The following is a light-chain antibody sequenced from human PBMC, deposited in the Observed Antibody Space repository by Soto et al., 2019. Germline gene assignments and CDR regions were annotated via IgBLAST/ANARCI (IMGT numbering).Light chain of an antibody. CDR2: GAS. CDR1: QSISSSY. CDR3: QQYNSSPRT. V-gene: IGKV3-20*01. J-gene: IGKJ1*01. Sequence: EIVLTQSPGTLSLSPGERATLSCRASQSISSSYLAWYQQKPGQAPRLLIYGASSRATGIPDRFSGGGSGTDFTLTISSLQPEDFAVYYCQQYNSSPRTFGQGTKVDSK.